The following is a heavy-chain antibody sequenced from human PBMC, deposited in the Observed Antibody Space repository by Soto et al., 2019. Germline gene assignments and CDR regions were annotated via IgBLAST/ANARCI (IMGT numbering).Heavy chain of an antibody. V-gene: IGHV4-38-2*01. J-gene: IGHJ4*02. CDR2: VFHSGTT. D-gene: IGHD3-22*01. CDR1: GSSINSGDF. CDR3: ARDPHYYYNVDYVDY. Sequence: PSETLSLTCAVSGSSINSGDFWGWIRQPPGKGLEWIGSVFHSGTTYYNPSLRSRVTISVYMSKNQFSLNLRSVTAADTAVYYCARDPHYYYNVDYVDYWGPGTLVTVSS.